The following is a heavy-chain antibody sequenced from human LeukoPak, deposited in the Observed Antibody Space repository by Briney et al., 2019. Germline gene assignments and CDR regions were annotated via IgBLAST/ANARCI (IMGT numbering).Heavy chain of an antibody. D-gene: IGHD3-10*01. CDR1: GFTFSSYA. CDR3: ATYGSGSYRLGY. V-gene: IGHV3-23*01. J-gene: IGHJ4*02. Sequence: PGGSLRLSCAASGFTFSSYAMSWVRQAPGKGLEWVSAISGSGGSTYYADSVKGRFTISRDNSKNTLYLQMNSLRAEDAAVYYCATYGSGSYRLGYWGQGTLVTVSS. CDR2: ISGSGGST.